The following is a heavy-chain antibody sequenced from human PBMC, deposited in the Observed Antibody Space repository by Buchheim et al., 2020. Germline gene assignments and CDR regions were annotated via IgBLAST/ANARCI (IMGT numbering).Heavy chain of an antibody. J-gene: IGHJ4*02. V-gene: IGHV3-23*01. D-gene: IGHD4-17*01. Sequence: EVQLLQSGGGLVQPGGSLRLSCAASGFTFRSYAMSWVRQTPGKGLEWVSSISASGGSTWYAESVKGRFTISRDNSKNTLYLQMNRLRAEDTASYYCAKDHYGDYVRAWDCWGQGIL. CDR3: AKDHYGDYVRAWDC. CDR2: ISASGGST. CDR1: GFTFRSYA.